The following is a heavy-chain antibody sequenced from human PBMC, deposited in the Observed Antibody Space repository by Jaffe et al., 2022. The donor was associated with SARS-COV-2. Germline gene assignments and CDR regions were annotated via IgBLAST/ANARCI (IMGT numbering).Heavy chain of an antibody. J-gene: IGHJ4*02. CDR1: GDSINSGDYF. D-gene: IGHD1-26*01. CDR3: ARGSFDLGFEY. CDR2: IYYSGIS. V-gene: IGHV4-30-4*01. Sequence: QVQLQESGPGLVKPSQTLSLTCIVSGDSINSGDYFWSWIRQSPGKGLEWIGDIYYSGISYHNPSLNGRVTMSLDTSRTQFSLKLNSLTAADTAVYSCARGSFDLGFEYWGQGTLVTVSS.